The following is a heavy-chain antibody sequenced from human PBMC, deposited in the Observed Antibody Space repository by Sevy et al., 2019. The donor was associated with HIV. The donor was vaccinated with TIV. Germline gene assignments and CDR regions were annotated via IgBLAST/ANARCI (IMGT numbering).Heavy chain of an antibody. Sequence: GESLKISCKGSGYRITSYWIGWVRQMPGKGLEWMGMIYPDDSETRYSPSFEGQVTISVDKSINTAYVQWSSLKASDTAMYFCARRGYDTSGYPQYYFDSWGQGTLVTVSS. D-gene: IGHD3-22*01. V-gene: IGHV5-51*01. J-gene: IGHJ4*02. CDR1: GYRITSYW. CDR2: IYPDDSET. CDR3: ARRGYDTSGYPQYYFDS.